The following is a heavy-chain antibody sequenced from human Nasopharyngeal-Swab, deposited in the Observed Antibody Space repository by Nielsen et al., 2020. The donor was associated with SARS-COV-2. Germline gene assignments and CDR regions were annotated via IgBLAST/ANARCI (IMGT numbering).Heavy chain of an antibody. D-gene: IGHD5-12*01. V-gene: IGHV3-21*01. J-gene: IGHJ4*02. CDR3: ARGGVAVATKD. CDR1: GFTFSSYS. Sequence: GSLKISCAVSGFTFSSYSMNWVRQAPGKGLEWVSSISSSSSYIYYADSVKGRFTISRDNAKNSLYLQMNSLRAEDTAVYYCARGGVAVATKDWGQGTLVTVSS. CDR2: ISSSSSYI.